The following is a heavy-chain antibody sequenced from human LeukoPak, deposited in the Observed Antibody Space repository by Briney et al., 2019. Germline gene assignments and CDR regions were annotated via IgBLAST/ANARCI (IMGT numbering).Heavy chain of an antibody. CDR1: GGSISSYY. CDR3: ARGGGWRERYYYMDV. D-gene: IGHD5-24*01. V-gene: IGHV4-59*01. Sequence: SETLSLTCTVSGGSISSYYWSWIRQPPGEGLEWIGYIYYSGSTNYNPSLKSRVTISVDTSKNQFSLKLSSVTAADTAVYYCARGGGWRERYYYMDVWGKGTTVTISS. CDR2: IYYSGST. J-gene: IGHJ6*03.